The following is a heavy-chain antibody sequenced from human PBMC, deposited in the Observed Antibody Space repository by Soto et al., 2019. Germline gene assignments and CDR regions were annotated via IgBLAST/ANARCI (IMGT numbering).Heavy chain of an antibody. CDR1: GFTFSSYA. CDR3: AKRRGAGGHFDY. CDR2: VSIGGST. D-gene: IGHD2-15*01. J-gene: IGHJ4*02. Sequence: PRASLRLACASSGFTFSSYAMGWVRQGPGKGLEWVAVVSIGGSTHYADSVRGRFTISRDNSKNTLSLQMNSLTAEDTAVYFCAKRRGAGGHFDYWGQGALVTVSS. V-gene: IGHV3-23*01.